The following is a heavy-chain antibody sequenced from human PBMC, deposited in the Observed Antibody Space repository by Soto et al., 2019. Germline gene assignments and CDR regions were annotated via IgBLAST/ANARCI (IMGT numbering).Heavy chain of an antibody. J-gene: IGHJ6*02. CDR1: GYTFTDYL. V-gene: IGHV5-51*01. CDR2: IYPGDSDT. D-gene: IGHD6-13*01. CDR3: ARHSSTFRYYYYDMDV. Sequence: PGESLKISCKGSGYTFTDYLICWVRQLPGKGLEWMGIIYPGDSDTRYSPSFQGHVTITVDKYTSTAYLQWNTLKASDTALYYCARHSSTFRYYYYDMDVRGQGDTVT.